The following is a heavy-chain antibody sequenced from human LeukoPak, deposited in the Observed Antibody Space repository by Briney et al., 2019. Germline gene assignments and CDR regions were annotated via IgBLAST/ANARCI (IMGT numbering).Heavy chain of an antibody. CDR3: ARNMITFGGVIGHFDY. D-gene: IGHD3-16*02. CDR2: ISSSSSYI. Sequence: PGGSLRLSCAAPGFTFSSYSMNWVRQAPGKGLEWVSSISSSSSYIYYADSVKGRFTISRDNAKNSLYLQMNSLRAEDTAVYYCARNMITFGGVIGHFDYWGQGTLVTVSS. V-gene: IGHV3-21*01. CDR1: GFTFSSYS. J-gene: IGHJ4*02.